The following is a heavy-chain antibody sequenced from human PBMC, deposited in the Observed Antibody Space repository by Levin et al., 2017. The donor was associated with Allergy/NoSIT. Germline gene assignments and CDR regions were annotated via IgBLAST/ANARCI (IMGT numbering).Heavy chain of an antibody. Sequence: PSETLSLTCTVSGGSISSYYWSWIRQPPGKGLEWIGYIYYSGSTNYNPSLKSRVTISVDTSKNHFSLKLSSVTAADTAVYYCARQGYDSSGYRLDYWGQGTLVTVSS. CDR1: GGSISSYY. CDR3: ARQGYDSSGYRLDY. CDR2: IYYSGST. D-gene: IGHD3-22*01. J-gene: IGHJ4*02. V-gene: IGHV4-59*08.